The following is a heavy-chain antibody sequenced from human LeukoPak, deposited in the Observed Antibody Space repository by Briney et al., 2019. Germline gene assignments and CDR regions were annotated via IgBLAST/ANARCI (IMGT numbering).Heavy chain of an antibody. CDR1: GGSINSYY. J-gene: IGHJ6*03. CDR2: IYYSGRT. Sequence: SETLSLTCSVSGGSINSYYWSWIRQPPGKGLEWIGYIYYSGRTSYNPSLKSRVTISVDPSKNQFSLKLSSVTAADTAVYYCARHGDYYYYMDVWGKGTTVTISS. V-gene: IGHV4-59*08. CDR3: ARHGDYYYYMDV. D-gene: IGHD3-16*01.